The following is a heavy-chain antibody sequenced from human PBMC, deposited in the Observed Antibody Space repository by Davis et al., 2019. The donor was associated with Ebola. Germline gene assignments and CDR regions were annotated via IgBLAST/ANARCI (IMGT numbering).Heavy chain of an antibody. CDR3: ARVSDFWSGYYRHYYYYMDV. D-gene: IGHD3-3*01. CDR1: GFTFSSYW. Sequence: PGGSLRLPCAASGFTFSSYWMHWVRQAPGKGLVWVSRINSDGSSTSYADSVKGRFTISRDNTKNTLYLQMNSLRVEDTAVYYCARVSDFWSGYYRHYYYYMDVWGKGTTVTVSS. J-gene: IGHJ6*03. V-gene: IGHV3-74*01. CDR2: INSDGSST.